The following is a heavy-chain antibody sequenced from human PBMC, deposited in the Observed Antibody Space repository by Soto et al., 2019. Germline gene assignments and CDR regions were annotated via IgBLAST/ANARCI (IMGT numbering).Heavy chain of an antibody. V-gene: IGHV4-34*01. Sequence: SETLSLTCAVYGGSFSGYYWTWIRQPPGTGLEWIGEINHSGSTNYNPSLKSRVTISVDTSKNQFSLKLSSVTAADTAVYYCARVDYDSSGSFDYWGQGTLVTVSS. J-gene: IGHJ4*02. D-gene: IGHD3-22*01. CDR1: GGSFSGYY. CDR3: ARVDYDSSGSFDY. CDR2: INHSGST.